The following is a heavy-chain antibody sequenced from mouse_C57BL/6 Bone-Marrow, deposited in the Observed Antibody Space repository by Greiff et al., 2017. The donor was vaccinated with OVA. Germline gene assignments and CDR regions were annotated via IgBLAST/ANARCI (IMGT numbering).Heavy chain of an antibody. J-gene: IGHJ4*01. Sequence: QVQLQQPGAELVMPGASVKLSCKASGYTFTSYWMHWVKQRPGQGLEWIGEIDPSDSYTNYNQKFKGKSTLTVDKSSSTAYMQLSSLTSEDSAVYYCARRDYGSSYYAMDYGGQGTSVTVSS. V-gene: IGHV1-69*01. D-gene: IGHD1-1*01. CDR1: GYTFTSYW. CDR3: ARRDYGSSYYAMDY. CDR2: IDPSDSYT.